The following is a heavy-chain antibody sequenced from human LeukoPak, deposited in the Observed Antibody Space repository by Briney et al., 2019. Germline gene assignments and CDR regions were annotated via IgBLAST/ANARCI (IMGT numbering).Heavy chain of an antibody. D-gene: IGHD3-3*01. J-gene: IGHJ4*02. CDR3: ARGSPYYDFWSGYNGGYYFDY. CDR2: IYTSGST. CDR1: GGSISSGSYY. V-gene: IGHV4-61*02. Sequence: SQTLSLTCTVSGGSISSGSYYWSWIRQPAGKGLEWIGRIYTSGSTNYNPSLKSRVTISVDTSKNQFSLKLSSVTAADTAVYYCARGSPYYDFWSGYNGGYYFDYWGQGTLVTVSS.